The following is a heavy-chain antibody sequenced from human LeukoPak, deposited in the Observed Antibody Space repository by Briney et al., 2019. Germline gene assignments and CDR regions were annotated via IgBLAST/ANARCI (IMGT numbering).Heavy chain of an antibody. CDR3: ARGWTAAGNPPFDY. Sequence: ASVKVSCKASGYTFTSYGISWVRQAPGQGLEWMGWISAYNGNTNYAQKLRGRVTMTTDTSTSTAYMELRSLRSDDTAVYYCARGWTAAGNPPFDYWGQGTLVTVSS. V-gene: IGHV1-18*01. D-gene: IGHD6-13*01. CDR2: ISAYNGNT. CDR1: GYTFTSYG. J-gene: IGHJ4*02.